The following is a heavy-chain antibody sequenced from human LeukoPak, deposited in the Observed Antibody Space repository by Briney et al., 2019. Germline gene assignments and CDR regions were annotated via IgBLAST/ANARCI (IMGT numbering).Heavy chain of an antibody. CDR1: GFTFSSYG. J-gene: IGHJ4*02. CDR2: ISYDGSNK. Sequence: GGSLRLSCVASGFTFSSYGMHWVRQAPGKGLEWVAVISYDGSNKYYADSVKGRFTISRDNSKNTLYLQMNSLRAEDTAVYYCAKDTNYDILDYWGQGTLVTVSS. CDR3: AKDTNYDILDY. V-gene: IGHV3-30*18. D-gene: IGHD3-9*01.